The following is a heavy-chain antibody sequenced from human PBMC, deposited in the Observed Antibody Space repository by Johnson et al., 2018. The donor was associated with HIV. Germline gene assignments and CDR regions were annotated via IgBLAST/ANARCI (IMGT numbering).Heavy chain of an antibody. Sequence: VKLVESGGGLVQPGGSLRLSCAASGFTFSSYAMDWVRQTPGKGLAWVSAVSAGGDNTYYADSVDGRFTISRDNAKNSLYLQMNSLRAEETALYYCARVTRYNWNSDAFDIWGQGTMVTVSS. CDR3: ARVTRYNWNSDAFDI. CDR2: VSAGGDNT. V-gene: IGHV3-23*04. D-gene: IGHD1-1*01. J-gene: IGHJ3*02. CDR1: GFTFSSYA.